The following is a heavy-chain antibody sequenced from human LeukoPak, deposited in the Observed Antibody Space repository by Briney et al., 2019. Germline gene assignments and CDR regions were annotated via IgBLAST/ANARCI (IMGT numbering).Heavy chain of an antibody. CDR3: ATIRDPPEIYDSSGYTFDY. J-gene: IGHJ4*02. CDR1: IYTFAELS. Sequence: ASVKVSCKVSIYTFAELSIHWVRQAPGKGLGWMGGFDPEDGETIYAQKFQGRVTMTEDTSTDTAYMELSSLRSEDTAVYYCATIRDPPEIYDSSGYTFDYWGQGTLVTVSS. V-gene: IGHV1-24*01. CDR2: FDPEDGET. D-gene: IGHD3-22*01.